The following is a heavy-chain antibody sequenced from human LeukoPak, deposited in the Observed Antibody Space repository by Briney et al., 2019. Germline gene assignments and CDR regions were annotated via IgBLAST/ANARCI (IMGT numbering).Heavy chain of an antibody. Sequence: GGSLRLSCAASGFTFRTSAMSWVRQAPGKGLQWVSDISGSGDSTSNADSVKGRFSISRDNSKNTLCLQMNSLRAEDTAVYYCAKRGYCSRTDCYAAFDIWGQGTMVTVSS. CDR1: GFTFRTSA. V-gene: IGHV3-23*01. CDR2: ISGSGDST. J-gene: IGHJ3*02. D-gene: IGHD2-2*01. CDR3: AKRGYCSRTDCYAAFDI.